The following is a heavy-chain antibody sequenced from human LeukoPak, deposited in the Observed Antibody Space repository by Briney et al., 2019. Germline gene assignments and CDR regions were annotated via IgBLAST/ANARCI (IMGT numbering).Heavy chain of an antibody. J-gene: IGHJ5*02. Sequence: PSETLSLTCTVSGASINKDYWAWIRQPPGRGLEWIGDVIDSDFNEANGDITNYNPSLETRVTTSRDTPKNQFSLKLSSMTAADTAIYYCARGYTAMATGWFDPWGQGTLVTVSS. CDR3: ARGYTAMATGWFDP. V-gene: IGHV4-59*01. CDR1: GASINKDY. D-gene: IGHD5-18*01. CDR2: VIDSDFNEANGDIT.